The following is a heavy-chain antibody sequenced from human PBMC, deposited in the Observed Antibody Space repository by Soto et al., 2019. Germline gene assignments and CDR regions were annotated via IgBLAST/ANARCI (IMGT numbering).Heavy chain of an antibody. V-gene: IGHV1-18*01. J-gene: IGHJ4*02. CDR3: AGGGTPLDY. D-gene: IGHD3-16*01. CDR2: ISAYNGNT. Sequence: QVQLVQSGAEVKKPGASVKVSCKTSGYTFTNFGLSWVRQAPGQGLEWMGWISAYNGNTNYAQNFQGRVTMTTDTSTSTAYMERRSLRSDDTAVYFCAGGGTPLDYWGPGTLVTVSS. CDR1: GYTFTNFG.